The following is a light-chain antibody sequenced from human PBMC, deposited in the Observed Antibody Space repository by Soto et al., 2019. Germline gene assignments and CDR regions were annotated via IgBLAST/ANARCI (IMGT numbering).Light chain of an antibody. Sequence: DIQMTQSPSTLSASVGDRVTITCQASQSITNRLAWYQQKPGKAPKVLIYDASNLEYGVPSRFSGSGFGTEFILTISSLQPDDFATYWCQHYGGMWTFGQGTKVDIK. CDR3: QHYGGMWT. J-gene: IGKJ1*01. CDR2: DAS. CDR1: QSITNR. V-gene: IGKV1-5*01.